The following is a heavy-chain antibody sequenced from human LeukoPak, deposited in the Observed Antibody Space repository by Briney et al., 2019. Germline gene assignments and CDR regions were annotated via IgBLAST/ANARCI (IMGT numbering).Heavy chain of an antibody. J-gene: IGHJ4*02. Sequence: GGSLRLSCAASGFIFSNYNMNWVRQTPGKGLEWLSYISSSSGTIYYADSVKGRFTISRDNSKNSLYLQLNSLTPEDTAVYFCARDGGHYHSENHYNVNYWGQGTLVTVSS. CDR2: ISSSSGTI. CDR3: ARDGGHYHSENHYNVNY. V-gene: IGHV3-48*04. CDR1: GFIFSNYN. D-gene: IGHD3-10*01.